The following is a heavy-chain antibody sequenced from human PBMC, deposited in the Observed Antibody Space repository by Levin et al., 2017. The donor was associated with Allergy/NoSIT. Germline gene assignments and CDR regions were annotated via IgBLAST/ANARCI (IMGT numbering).Heavy chain of an antibody. J-gene: IGHJ4*02. V-gene: IGHV3-30*18. CDR1: RFTFSNYG. CDR3: GKDFTGRYYDSLIDY. D-gene: IGHD3-22*01. Sequence: GGSLRLSCAASRFTFSNYGMHWVRQAPGKGLDWVAVISNDGTNEYYADSVKGRFTISRDNSKNTLYLQMDSLRAEDTAVYYCGKDFTGRYYDSLIDYWGLGTVVTVSS. CDR2: ISNDGTNE.